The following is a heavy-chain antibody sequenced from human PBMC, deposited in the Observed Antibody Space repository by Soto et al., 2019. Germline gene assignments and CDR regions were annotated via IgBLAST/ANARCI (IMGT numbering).Heavy chain of an antibody. V-gene: IGHV2-5*02. J-gene: IGHJ5*02. D-gene: IGHD6-13*01. CDR3: AHSGYSSHTRRNWFDP. CDR2: IYWDDDK. CDR1: GFSLSTSGVG. Sequence: QITLKESGPTLVKPTQTLTLTCTFSGFSLSTSGVGVGWIRQPPGKALEWLALIYWDDDKRYSPSLKSRLTITKDTSKNQVVLTMTNMDPVDTATYYCAHSGYSSHTRRNWFDPWGQGTPVTVSS.